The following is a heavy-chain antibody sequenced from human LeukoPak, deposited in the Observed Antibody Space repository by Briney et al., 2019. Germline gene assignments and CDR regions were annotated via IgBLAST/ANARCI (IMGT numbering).Heavy chain of an antibody. Sequence: SETLSLTCTVSGGSISSSSYYWGWIRQPPGKGLEWIGSIYYSGSTYYNPSLKSRVTISVDTSKNQFSLKLSSVTAADTAVYYCARHAVWAVIYYYYMDVWGKGTTVTISS. V-gene: IGHV4-39*01. CDR3: ARHAVWAVIYYYYMDV. CDR2: IYYSGST. J-gene: IGHJ6*03. D-gene: IGHD2-8*01. CDR1: GGSISSSSYY.